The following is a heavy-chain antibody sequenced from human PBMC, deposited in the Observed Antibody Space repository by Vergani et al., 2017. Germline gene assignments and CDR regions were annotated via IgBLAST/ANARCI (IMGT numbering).Heavy chain of an antibody. J-gene: IGHJ4*02. D-gene: IGHD2-21*02. CDR1: GFTFSDYY. CDR2: ISSSSSYT. CDR3: ARDLTFAVTAIFY. V-gene: IGHV3-11*06. Sequence: QVQLVESGGGLVQPGGSLRLSCAASGFTFSDYYMSWIRQAPGKGLEWVSYISSSSSYTNYADSVKGRFTISRDNAKNSLYLQMNSLRAEDTAVYYCARDLTFAVTAIFYWGQGTLVTVSS.